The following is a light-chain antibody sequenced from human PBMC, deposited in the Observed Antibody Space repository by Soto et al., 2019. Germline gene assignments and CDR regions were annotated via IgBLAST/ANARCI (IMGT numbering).Light chain of an antibody. CDR3: NSYAGSSNV. CDR1: SSDVGGYNY. V-gene: IGLV2-8*01. CDR2: EVN. J-gene: IGLJ1*01. Sequence: QSAPPQPPSASGASGQTVALAYTRTSSDVGGYNYVSGYQQHPGKAPKLMIYEVNKRPSGVPDRFSGSKSGNTASLTVSGLQAEDEDDYYCNSYAGSSNVFGPGTKVTVL.